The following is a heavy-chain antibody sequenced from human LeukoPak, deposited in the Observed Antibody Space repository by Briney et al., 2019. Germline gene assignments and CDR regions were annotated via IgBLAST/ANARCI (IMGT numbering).Heavy chain of an antibody. V-gene: IGHV3-30*02. Sequence: GGSLRLSCAASGFTFSSYGMHWVRQAPGKGLEWVAFIRYDGSNKYYADSVKGRFTISRDNSKNTLYLQMNSLRAEDTAVYYCAKDPTGYYYDSSGYLLPDYWGQGPLVTVSS. D-gene: IGHD3-22*01. CDR3: AKDPTGYYYDSSGYLLPDY. CDR2: IRYDGSNK. CDR1: GFTFSSYG. J-gene: IGHJ4*02.